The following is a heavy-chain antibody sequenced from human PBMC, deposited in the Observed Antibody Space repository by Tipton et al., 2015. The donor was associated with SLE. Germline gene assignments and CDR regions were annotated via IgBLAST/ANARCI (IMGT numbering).Heavy chain of an antibody. CDR3: ARGGIYHDYSGNFDY. J-gene: IGHJ4*02. Sequence: TLSITCTASGASISTYYWSWIRQPPGKGLEWIGNVYDIDFTNYNPSLQSRVNISLDKSKNQFSMNLISVTAADTAVYYCARGGIYHDYSGNFDYWGQGTLVSASS. D-gene: IGHD3-22*01. CDR1: GASISTYY. CDR2: VYDIDFT. V-gene: IGHV4-59*01.